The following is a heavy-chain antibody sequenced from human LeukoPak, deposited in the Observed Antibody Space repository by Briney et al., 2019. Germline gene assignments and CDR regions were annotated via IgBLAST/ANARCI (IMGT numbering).Heavy chain of an antibody. CDR3: AKDSWGVATIWHFDY. CDR2: ISWDGGST. CDR1: GFTFDDYA. J-gene: IGHJ4*02. Sequence: GGSLRLSCAASGFTFDDYAMHWVRQAPGKGLEWVSLISWDGGSTYYADSVKGRFTISRDNSKNSLYLQMNSLRAEDTALYYCAKDSWGVATIWHFDYWGQGTLVTVSS. D-gene: IGHD5-12*01. V-gene: IGHV3-43D*03.